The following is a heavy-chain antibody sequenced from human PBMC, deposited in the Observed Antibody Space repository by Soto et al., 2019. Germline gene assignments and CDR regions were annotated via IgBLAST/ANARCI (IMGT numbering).Heavy chain of an antibody. Sequence: PSVTLSLTCPVAGATRISSGDFWGWNRQPPGKGLEWIGSMYYSGSTYYNPSLKSRVTISVDRSKNQFSRKLSSVTAADPAVYYCARAGGWGAVAVDNWAQGTLVSVPS. CDR2: MYYSGST. V-gene: IGHV4-39*07. J-gene: IGHJ4*02. D-gene: IGHD6-19*01. CDR1: GATRISSGDF. CDR3: ARAGGWGAVAVDN.